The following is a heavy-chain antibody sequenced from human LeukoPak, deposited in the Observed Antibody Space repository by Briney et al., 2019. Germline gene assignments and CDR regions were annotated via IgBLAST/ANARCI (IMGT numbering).Heavy chain of an antibody. V-gene: IGHV3-21*01. Sequence: GGSLRLSCAASGFTFSSYSMNWVRQAPGKGLEWVSSISSSSSYIYYADSLKGRFTISRDNAKNSLYLQMNSLRAEDTAVYYCARVGAAFDAFDIWGQGTMDTVSS. J-gene: IGHJ3*02. CDR1: GFTFSSYS. D-gene: IGHD1-26*01. CDR2: ISSSSSYI. CDR3: ARVGAAFDAFDI.